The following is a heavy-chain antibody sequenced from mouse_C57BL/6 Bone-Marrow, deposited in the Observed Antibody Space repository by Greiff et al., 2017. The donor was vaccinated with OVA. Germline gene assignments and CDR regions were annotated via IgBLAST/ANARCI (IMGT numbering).Heavy chain of an antibody. V-gene: IGHV6-6*01. CDR3: TRSPIYYYGSSYFDY. J-gene: IGHJ2*01. D-gene: IGHD1-1*01. CDR2: IRNKANNHAT. CDR1: GFTFSDAW. Sequence: EVKLMESGGGLVQPGGSMKLSCAASGFTFSDAWMDWVRQSPEKGLEWVAEIRNKANNHATYYAESVKGRFTISRDDSKSSVYLQMNSLRAEDTGIYYCTRSPIYYYGSSYFDYWGQGTTLTVSS.